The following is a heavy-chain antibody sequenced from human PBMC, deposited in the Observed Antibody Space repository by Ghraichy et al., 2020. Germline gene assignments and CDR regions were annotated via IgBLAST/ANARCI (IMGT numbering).Heavy chain of an antibody. V-gene: IGHV3-30*18. J-gene: IGHJ4*02. CDR3: AKDYAGRVGYKPYYCDH. D-gene: IGHD5-24*01. CDR1: GFTFSTYG. Sequence: GGSLRLSCAASGFTFSTYGMHWVRQAPGKGLEWVAVISSDGNNKYYTDSVKGRFTISRDNSKNTLFLQLNSLRAEDTAVYYCAKDYAGRVGYKPYYCDHWGQGTLVTVSS. CDR2: ISSDGNNK.